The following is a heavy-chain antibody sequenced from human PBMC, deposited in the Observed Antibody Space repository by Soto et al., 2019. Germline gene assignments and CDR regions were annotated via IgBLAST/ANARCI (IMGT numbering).Heavy chain of an antibody. Sequence: PSETLSLTCTVSGGSISSYYWSWIRQPPGKGLERIGYIYYSGSTNYNPSLKSRVTISVDTSKNQFSLKLSSVTAADTAVYYCARVGTYYDFWSGPKRSGWFDPWGQGTLVTVSS. J-gene: IGHJ5*02. D-gene: IGHD3-3*01. CDR3: ARVGTYYDFWSGPKRSGWFDP. V-gene: IGHV4-59*01. CDR1: GGSISSYY. CDR2: IYYSGST.